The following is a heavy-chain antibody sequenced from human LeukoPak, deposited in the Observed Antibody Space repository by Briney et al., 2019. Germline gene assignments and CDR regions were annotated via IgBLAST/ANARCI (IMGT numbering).Heavy chain of an antibody. CDR1: GGSFSGYY. Sequence: SETLSLTCAVYGGSFSGYYWSWIRQPPGKGLEWIGEINHSGNTNYNPSLKSRVTISVDTSKNQFSLKLSSVTAADTAVYYCARDLRVVTRWAFDIWGQGTMVTVSS. CDR2: INHSGNT. J-gene: IGHJ3*02. D-gene: IGHD4-23*01. V-gene: IGHV4-34*01. CDR3: ARDLRVVTRWAFDI.